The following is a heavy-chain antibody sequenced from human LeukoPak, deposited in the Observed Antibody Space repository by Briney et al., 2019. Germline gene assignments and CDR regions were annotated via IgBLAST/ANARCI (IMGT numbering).Heavy chain of an antibody. Sequence: PGRSLRLACTASGFTFSNYGIHWVRQAPGKGLEWVAVVSYDGRTKYYADSVKGRFTISRDNSKNTLYLQMNSLRAEDTAVYYCAKPQGPHIVVVTAIPPEYFQHWGQGTLVTVSS. V-gene: IGHV3-30*18. CDR1: GFTFSNYG. J-gene: IGHJ1*01. CDR2: VSYDGRTK. D-gene: IGHD2-21*02. CDR3: AKPQGPHIVVVTAIPPEYFQH.